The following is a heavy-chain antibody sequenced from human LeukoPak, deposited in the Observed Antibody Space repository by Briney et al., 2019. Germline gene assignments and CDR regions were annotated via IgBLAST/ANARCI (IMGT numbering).Heavy chain of an antibody. J-gene: IGHJ2*01. CDR1: GGSISSYY. Sequence: SETLSLTCTVSGGSISSYYWSWIRQPPGKGLEWIGYIYYSGNTNYNPSLKSRVTISVDTSKNQFSLKLSSVTAADTAVYYCARGPTGEQDWYFDLWGRGTLVTVSS. CDR3: ARGPTGEQDWYFDL. D-gene: IGHD7-27*01. V-gene: IGHV4-59*01. CDR2: IYYSGNT.